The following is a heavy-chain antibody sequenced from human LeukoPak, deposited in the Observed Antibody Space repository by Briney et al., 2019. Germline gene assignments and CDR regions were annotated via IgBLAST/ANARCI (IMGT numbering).Heavy chain of an antibody. CDR1: GFTFDDYG. D-gene: IGHD2-2*01. Sequence: GGSLRLSCAASGFTFDDYGMSWVRQAPGKGLEWVSGINWNGGSTGYADSVKGRFTISRDNAKNSLYLQMNSLRAEDTVLYYCARGGYCSSTSCWSYYYMDVWGKGTTVTVSS. CDR3: ARGGYCSSTSCWSYYYMDV. V-gene: IGHV3-20*04. J-gene: IGHJ6*03. CDR2: INWNGGST.